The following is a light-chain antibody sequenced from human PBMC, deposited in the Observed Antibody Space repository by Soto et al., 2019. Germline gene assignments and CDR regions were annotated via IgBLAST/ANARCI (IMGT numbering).Light chain of an antibody. J-gene: IGKJ1*01. CDR3: QQYNTYPCT. V-gene: IGKV1-5*01. CDR1: QTINDW. Sequence: DIQMTQSPSTLSASVGDRVTITCRASQTINDWLAWYQLKPGQAPKLLIPDASNLESGVPSRFGGSGSGTEFTLTISSLQPDDFATYYCQQYNTYPCTFGQGTKVDI. CDR2: DAS.